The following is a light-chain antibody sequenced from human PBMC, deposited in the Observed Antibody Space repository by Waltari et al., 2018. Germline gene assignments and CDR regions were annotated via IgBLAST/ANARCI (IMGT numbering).Light chain of an antibody. Sequence: QSVLTQPPSGSGTPGQRVTISCSGSSSTIGSNSVYWYQQLPGTAPRLLIYRNNQRPSGVPDRFSGSKSGTSASLAISGLRSDDEADYYGAAWDDTLSGVVFGGGTKLTVL. CDR2: RNN. CDR1: SSTIGSNS. CDR3: AAWDDTLSGVV. J-gene: IGLJ2*01. V-gene: IGLV1-47*01.